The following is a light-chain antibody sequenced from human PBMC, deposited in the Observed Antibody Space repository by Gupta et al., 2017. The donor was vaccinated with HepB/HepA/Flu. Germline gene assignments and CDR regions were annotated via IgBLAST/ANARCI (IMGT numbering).Light chain of an antibody. CDR2: EVS. Sequence: QSALTQPASVSGSPGHSITLPCTGTSSDVGSYNLVSWYQQHPGKAPKLMIYEVSKRPSGVSNRFSGSKSGNTASLTISGLQAEDEADYYCCSYAGSVVFGGGTKLTVL. CDR3: CSYAGSVV. V-gene: IGLV2-23*02. J-gene: IGLJ2*01. CDR1: SSDVGSYNL.